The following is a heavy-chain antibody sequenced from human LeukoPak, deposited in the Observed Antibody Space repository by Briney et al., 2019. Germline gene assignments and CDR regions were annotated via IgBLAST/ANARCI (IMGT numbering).Heavy chain of an antibody. Sequence: GESLKISCKGSGYSFISYWIGWVRQMPGKGLEWMAMIYPGDSDIRYSPSFQGQVGISADKSISTAYLHWSSLKASDTAMYYCARSESLDYWGQGTLVTVSS. CDR2: IYPGDSDI. V-gene: IGHV5-51*01. D-gene: IGHD3-10*01. J-gene: IGHJ4*02. CDR3: ARSESLDY. CDR1: GYSFISYW.